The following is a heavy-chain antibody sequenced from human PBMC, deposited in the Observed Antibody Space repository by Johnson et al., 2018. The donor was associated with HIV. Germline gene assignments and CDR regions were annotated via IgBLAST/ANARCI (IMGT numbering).Heavy chain of an antibody. D-gene: IGHD3-10*01. CDR1: GFTFSMYA. J-gene: IGHJ3*02. CDR3: AKEIVKFGEFIPDAFDI. V-gene: IGHV3-64*07. CDR2: ISSNGGST. Sequence: VQLVESGGGLVQPGGSLRLSCAASGFTFSMYAMHWVRQAPGKGLEYVSAISSNGGSTYYADSVKGRFTISRDNSKNTLYLQMDSLRAEDMAVYYCAKEIVKFGEFIPDAFDIWGQGTMVTVSS.